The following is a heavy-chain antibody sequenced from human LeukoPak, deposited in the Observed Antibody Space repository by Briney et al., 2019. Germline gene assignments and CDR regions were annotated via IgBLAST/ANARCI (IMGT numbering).Heavy chain of an antibody. CDR2: ISWNSGSI. J-gene: IGHJ6*02. CDR1: GFTFDDYA. V-gene: IGHV3-9*01. CDR3: AKGVYQLRPGYYYGMDV. Sequence: GRSLRLSCAASGFTFDDYAMHWVRQAPGKGLEWVSGISWNSGSIGYADSVKGRFTISRDNAKNSLYLQMNSLRAEGTALYYCAKGVYQLRPGYYYGMDVWGQGTTVTVSS. D-gene: IGHD2-2*01.